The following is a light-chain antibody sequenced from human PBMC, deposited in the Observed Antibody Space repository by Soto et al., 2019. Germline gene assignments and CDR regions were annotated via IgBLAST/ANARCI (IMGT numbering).Light chain of an antibody. V-gene: IGKV3-20*01. J-gene: IGKJ1*01. CDR1: QSVSSGY. CDR3: QRYGTSLTWT. CDR2: GAS. Sequence: TQCRDSLALSLGESSRINCKSSQSVSSGYLAWYQQKPGQAPRLLIYGASSRATGIPDRFSGSGSETDFTLPIRRLEPEDFAVSYCQRYGTSLTWTCG.